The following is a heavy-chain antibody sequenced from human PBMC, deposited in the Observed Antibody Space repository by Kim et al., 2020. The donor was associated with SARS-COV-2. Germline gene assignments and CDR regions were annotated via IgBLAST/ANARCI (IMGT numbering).Heavy chain of an antibody. V-gene: IGHV3-30*18. CDR3: AKDLKMGDGSGWSSYYYGVDV. CDR2: ISYDGSNK. J-gene: IGHJ6*02. CDR1: GITFSSYG. D-gene: IGHD6-19*01. Sequence: GGSLRLSCAASGITFSSYGMHWVRQAPGKGLEWVAVISYDGSNKNYADSVKGRFTISRDNSKNTLYLQMNSLRDEDTAVYYCAKDLKMGDGSGWSSYYYGVDVWGPRAPITDS.